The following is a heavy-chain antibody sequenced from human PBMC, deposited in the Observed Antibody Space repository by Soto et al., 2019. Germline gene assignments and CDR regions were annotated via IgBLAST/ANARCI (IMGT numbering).Heavy chain of an antibody. CDR1: GFTFSPYW. V-gene: IGHV3-74*01. CDR2: INHDGSGT. D-gene: IGHD2-2*01. Sequence: VQLVESGGGLVQPGGSLRLSCEASGFTFSPYWMHWVRQAPGKGLFWVSRINHDGSGTVYADSVQGRFTISRDNARNTIYLQMNSLTAEDTAVYYCVREVCIGSTFISRGWFDPWGQGTLVTVSS. CDR3: VREVCIGSTFISRGWFDP. J-gene: IGHJ5*02.